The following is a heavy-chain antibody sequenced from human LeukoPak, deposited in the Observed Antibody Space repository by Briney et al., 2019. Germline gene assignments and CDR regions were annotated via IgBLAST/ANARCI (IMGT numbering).Heavy chain of an antibody. CDR2: ISGSGGST. Sequence: GGSLRLSCAASGFTFSNYAMTWVRQAPGKGLEWVSGISGSGGSTYYADSVKGRFTSSRDNSKNTLYLQMNRLRAEDTAVYYCGEGGGGVGFGEFDYWGQGTLVTVSS. V-gene: IGHV3-23*01. J-gene: IGHJ4*02. CDR3: GEGGGGVGFGEFDY. CDR1: GFTFSNYA. D-gene: IGHD3-10*01.